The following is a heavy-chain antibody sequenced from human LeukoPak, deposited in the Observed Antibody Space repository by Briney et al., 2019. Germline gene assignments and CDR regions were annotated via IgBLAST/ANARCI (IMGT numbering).Heavy chain of an antibody. CDR3: VGGSPWLLFDY. J-gene: IGHJ4*02. V-gene: IGHV3-53*01. D-gene: IGHD3-9*01. CDR1: GFTVSSNS. CDR2: IYSGTI. Sequence: GGSLRLSCTVSGFTVSSNSMSWVRQAPGKGLEWVSFIYSGTIHYSDSVKGRFTISRDNSKNTLYLQMNSLRAGDTAVYYCVGGSPWLLFDYWGQGTLVTVSS.